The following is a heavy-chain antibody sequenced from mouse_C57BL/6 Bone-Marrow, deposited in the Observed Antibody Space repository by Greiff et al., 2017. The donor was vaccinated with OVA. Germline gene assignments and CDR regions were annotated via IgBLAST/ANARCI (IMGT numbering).Heavy chain of an antibody. CDR2: INPNNGGT. CDR1: GYTFTDYN. Sequence: VQLQQSGPELVKPGASVKMSCKASGYTFTDYNMHWVKQSHGTSLEWIGYINPNNGGTSYNQKFKGKATLTVNKSSSTAYMELRSLTSEDSAVYYCARRILRYWYFDVWGTGTTVTVSS. CDR3: ARRILRYWYFDV. V-gene: IGHV1-22*01. J-gene: IGHJ1*03. D-gene: IGHD1-1*01.